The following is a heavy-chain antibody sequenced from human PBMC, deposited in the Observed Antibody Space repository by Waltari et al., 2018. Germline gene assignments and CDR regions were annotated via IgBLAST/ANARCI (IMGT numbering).Heavy chain of an antibody. J-gene: IGHJ4*02. V-gene: IGHV3-30*18. CDR3: AKEGAGNFDY. CDR2: ISYDGSNK. CDR1: GFTFSSYG. D-gene: IGHD3-16*01. Sequence: QVQLVESGGGVVQPGRSLRLSCAASGFTFSSYGTHWVRQAPGKGLEWVAVISYDGSNKYYADSVKGRFTISRDNSKNTLYLQMNSLRAEDTAVYYCAKEGAGNFDYWGQGTLVTVSS.